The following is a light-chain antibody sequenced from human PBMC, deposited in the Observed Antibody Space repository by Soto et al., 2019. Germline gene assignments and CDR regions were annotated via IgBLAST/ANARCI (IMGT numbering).Light chain of an antibody. CDR3: QQRTTWPT. Sequence: EIVMTQSPATLSVSPGGRATLSCRASQSVGSNLAWYQQKPGQAPRLLFYGASTRATGFPARFSGSGSGTEFTLTISSLQSEDFAVYYCQQRTTWPTFGGGTKVEIK. J-gene: IGKJ4*01. V-gene: IGKV3-15*01. CDR1: QSVGSN. CDR2: GAS.